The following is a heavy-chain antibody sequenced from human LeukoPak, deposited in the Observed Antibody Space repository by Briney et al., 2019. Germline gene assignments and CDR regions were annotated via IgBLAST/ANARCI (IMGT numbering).Heavy chain of an antibody. CDR2: IYYSGST. V-gene: IGHV4-30-4*01. CDR3: ARAMAGTGNSTIPGGQYLQH. J-gene: IGHJ1*01. CDR1: GGSISSGDYY. Sequence: SETLSLTCTVSGGSISSGDYYWSWIRQPPGKGLEWIGYIYYSGSTYYKPSLKSRVTISVDTSKNQFSLKLSSVTAADTAVNYRARAMAGTGNSTIPGGQYLQHWGQGTLVTVSS. D-gene: IGHD1-14*01.